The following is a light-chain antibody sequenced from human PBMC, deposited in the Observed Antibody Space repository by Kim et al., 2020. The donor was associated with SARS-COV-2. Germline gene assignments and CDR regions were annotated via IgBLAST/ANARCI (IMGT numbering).Light chain of an antibody. CDR2: YER. J-gene: IGLJ1*01. CDR1: YIGTKS. V-gene: IGLV3-21*04. Sequence: APGKTASVTCGGNYIGTKSVHWFQQKPGQAPVLVIYYERDRPSGIPERFSGSNSGNTATLTISRVEAGDEADYYCQVWDSGSDHYVFGPGTKVTVL. CDR3: QVWDSGSDHYV.